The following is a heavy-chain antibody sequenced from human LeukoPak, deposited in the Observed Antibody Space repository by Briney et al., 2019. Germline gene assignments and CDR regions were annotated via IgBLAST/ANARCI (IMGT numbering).Heavy chain of an antibody. Sequence: PSGTLSLTCTVSGGSISSSSYYWGWIRQPPGKGLEWIGSIYYSGSTYYNPSLKSRVTISVDTSKNQFSLKLSSVTAADTAVYYCARQYYYDSSGYYLDYWGQGTLVTAS. J-gene: IGHJ4*02. D-gene: IGHD3-22*01. CDR3: ARQYYYDSSGYYLDY. CDR1: GGSISSSSYY. V-gene: IGHV4-39*01. CDR2: IYYSGST.